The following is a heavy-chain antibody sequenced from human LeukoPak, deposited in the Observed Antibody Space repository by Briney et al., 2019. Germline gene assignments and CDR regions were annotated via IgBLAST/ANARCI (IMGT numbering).Heavy chain of an antibody. J-gene: IGHJ5*02. CDR3: ARLAVGGTGWFDP. Sequence: GESLKISCQGSGYSFTTYWIGWVRQMPGKGLEWMGIIYPGDSDTRYSPSFQGQVTTSVDKSISTAYLQWSILKASDTAMYYCARLAVGGTGWFDPWGQGTLVTVSS. D-gene: IGHD1-26*01. CDR2: IYPGDSDT. V-gene: IGHV5-51*01. CDR1: GYSFTTYW.